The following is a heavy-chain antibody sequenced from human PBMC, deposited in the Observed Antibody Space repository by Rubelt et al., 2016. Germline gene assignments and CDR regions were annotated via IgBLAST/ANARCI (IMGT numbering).Heavy chain of an antibody. V-gene: IGHV4-34*01. CDR3: ATEDCTNGVCYTSGY. Sequence: QVQLQQWGAGLLKPSETLSLTCAVYGGSFSGYYWSWIRQPPGKGLEWIGEINHSGSTNYNPSLKVWVTISVDTAKNQFSLKLGSGTAADTAVYYCATEDCTNGVCYTSGYWGQGTLVTVSS. J-gene: IGHJ4*02. D-gene: IGHD2-8*01. CDR1: GGSFSGYY. CDR2: INHSGST.